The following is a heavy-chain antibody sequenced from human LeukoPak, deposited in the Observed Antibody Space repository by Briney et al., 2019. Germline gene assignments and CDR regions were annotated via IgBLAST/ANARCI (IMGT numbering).Heavy chain of an antibody. J-gene: IGHJ4*02. Sequence: PGGSLRLSCAASGFTFSSYSMNWVRRAPGKGLEWVSSISSSSSYIYYADSVKGRFTISRDNAKNSLYLQMNSLRAEDTAVYYCARSKFDQRYYFDYWGQGTLVTVSS. CDR3: ARSKFDQRYYFDY. V-gene: IGHV3-21*01. D-gene: IGHD3-9*01. CDR2: ISSSSSYI. CDR1: GFTFSSYS.